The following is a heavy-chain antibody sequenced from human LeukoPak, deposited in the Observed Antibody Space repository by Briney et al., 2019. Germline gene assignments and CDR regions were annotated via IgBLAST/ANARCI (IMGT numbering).Heavy chain of an antibody. CDR3: AEHDSTGYYLSGAFDI. J-gene: IGHJ3*02. V-gene: IGHV3-23*01. D-gene: IGHD3-22*01. CDR1: GFTFSSYA. CDR2: ITGRGDST. Sequence: PGGSLRLSCAASGFTFSSYAMSWVRQAPGKGLEWVSAITGRGDSTSYADSVKGRFTISRDNSKNMLYLQMNSLRAEDTAVYFCAEHDSTGYYLSGAFDIWGQGTTVTVSS.